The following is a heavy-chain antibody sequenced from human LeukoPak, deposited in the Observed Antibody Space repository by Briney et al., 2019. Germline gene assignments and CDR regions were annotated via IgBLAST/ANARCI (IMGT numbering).Heavy chain of an antibody. CDR2: IKQDGSEK. Sequence: GGSLRLSCAASGFTFSSYWMSWVRQAPGKGLEWVANIKQDGSEKYYVDSVKGRFTISRDNAKNSLYLQMNSLRAEDTAVYYCAREPLTGYYLLFDYCGQGTLVTVSS. CDR3: AREPLTGYYLLFDY. D-gene: IGHD3-9*01. J-gene: IGHJ4*02. V-gene: IGHV3-7*04. CDR1: GFTFSSYW.